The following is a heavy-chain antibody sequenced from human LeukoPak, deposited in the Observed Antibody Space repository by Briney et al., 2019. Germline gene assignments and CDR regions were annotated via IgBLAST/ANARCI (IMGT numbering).Heavy chain of an antibody. J-gene: IGHJ4*02. CDR1: GGSISSYH. V-gene: IGHV4-59*08. CDR2: SSFSGST. CDR3: ARLKGRGLFDY. Sequence: PADTLSLTRTVAGGSISSYHWSWIQQPPEKGLECIVYSSFSGSTSYDPSLESRVSISLDASKIQFSLKLSSVTAADTAVYYCARLKGRGLFDYWGQGALVTVSS. D-gene: IGHD3-22*01.